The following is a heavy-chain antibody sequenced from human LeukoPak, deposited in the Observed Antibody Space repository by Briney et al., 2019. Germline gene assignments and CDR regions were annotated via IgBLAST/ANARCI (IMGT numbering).Heavy chain of an antibody. V-gene: IGHV3-53*05. J-gene: IGHJ4*02. D-gene: IGHD6-13*01. CDR2: IENDGTT. Sequence: GGSLRLSCAASGFTVNSKYMTWFRQAPGKGLEWVSVIENDGTTYYADSVKGRFTISRDNSKNTLYLQMNSLRAEDTAIYYCAKLPLGSWLDYRGQGTLVTVSS. CDR1: GFTVNSKY. CDR3: AKLPLGSWLDY.